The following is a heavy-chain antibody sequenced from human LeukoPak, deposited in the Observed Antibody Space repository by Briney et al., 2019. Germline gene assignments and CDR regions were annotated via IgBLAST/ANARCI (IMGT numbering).Heavy chain of an antibody. D-gene: IGHD1-20*01. CDR1: GGSISSSSYY. V-gene: IGHV4-39*01. CDR2: IYYSGST. J-gene: IGHJ6*03. CDR3: ARYDNWNYYMDV. Sequence: SETLSLTCTVSGGSISSSSYYWGWIRQPPGKGLEWIGSIYYSGSTYYNPSLKSRVTISVDTSKNQFSLKLSSVTAADTAVYYCARYDNWNYYMDVWGEGTTVTVSS.